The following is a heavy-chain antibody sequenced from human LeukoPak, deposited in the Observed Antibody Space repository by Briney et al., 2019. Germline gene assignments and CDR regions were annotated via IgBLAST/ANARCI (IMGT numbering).Heavy chain of an antibody. CDR3: ARDEIAAAGYFDY. CDR2: IYYSGCT. J-gene: IGHJ4*02. CDR1: GGSFSGYY. D-gene: IGHD6-13*01. Sequence: PSETLSLTCAVYGGSFSGYYWSWIRQHPGKGLEWIGYIYYSGCTYYNPSLKSRVTISVDTSKNQFSLKLSSVTAADTAVYCCARDEIAAAGYFDYWGQGTLVTVSS. V-gene: IGHV4-31*11.